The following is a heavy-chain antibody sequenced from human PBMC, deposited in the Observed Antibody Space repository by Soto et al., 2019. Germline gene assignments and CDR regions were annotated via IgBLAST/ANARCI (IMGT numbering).Heavy chain of an antibody. CDR3: ARPAMVRGRGLGSYGMDV. V-gene: IGHV1-69*11. CDR2: IIPILGTA. J-gene: IGHJ6*02. D-gene: IGHD3-10*01. Sequence: QVQLVQSGAEVKKPGSSVKVSCTASGVTFSNYAISWVRQAPGQGLEWMGGIIPILGTANYAQKSRGRVTIVADESTSTAHMELSSLRSEDTAVYYCARPAMVRGRGLGSYGMDVWGQGTTVTVSS. CDR1: GVTFSNYA.